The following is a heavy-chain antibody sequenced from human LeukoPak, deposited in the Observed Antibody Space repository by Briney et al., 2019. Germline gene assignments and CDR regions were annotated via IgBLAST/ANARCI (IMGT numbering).Heavy chain of an antibody. Sequence: GGSLRLSCAASGFTVSSNDMSWVRQAPGKGLEWVSVIYSGGSTYYADSVKGRFTISRDNSKNTLYLQVNSLTAEDTAVYYCARGLAFDIWGRGTIVTVSS. CDR3: ARGLAFDI. V-gene: IGHV3-53*01. CDR2: IYSGGST. CDR1: GFTVSSND. J-gene: IGHJ3*02. D-gene: IGHD6-19*01.